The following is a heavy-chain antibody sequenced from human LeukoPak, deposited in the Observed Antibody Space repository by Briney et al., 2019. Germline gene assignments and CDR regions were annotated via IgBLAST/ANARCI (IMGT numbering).Heavy chain of an antibody. V-gene: IGHV3-48*01. CDR1: GFTFSSYS. Sequence: GGSLRLSCVASGFTFSSYSMNWVRQAPGKGLEWVSYIRSSSSPIYYADSVRGRFTISRDNAKNSLYLQMNSLRAEDTAAYYCTRDPEALDYWGQGTLVIVSS. CDR3: TRDPEALDY. CDR2: IRSSSSPI. J-gene: IGHJ4*02.